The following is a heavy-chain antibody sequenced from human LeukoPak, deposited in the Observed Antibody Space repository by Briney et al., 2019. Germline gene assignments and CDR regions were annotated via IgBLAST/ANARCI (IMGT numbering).Heavy chain of an antibody. CDR1: GVSITPYY. D-gene: IGHD6-13*01. CDR3: ARGSSAAGGNFEY. CDR2: IYSSGST. J-gene: IGHJ4*02. Sequence: PSETLSLTCTVSGVSITPYYWNWLRQPARKGLEWIGRIYSSGSTNYNPSLKSRVTISVDTSKTQFSLKLSSVTAADTAVYYCARGSSAAGGNFEYWGQGTLVTVSS. V-gene: IGHV4-4*07.